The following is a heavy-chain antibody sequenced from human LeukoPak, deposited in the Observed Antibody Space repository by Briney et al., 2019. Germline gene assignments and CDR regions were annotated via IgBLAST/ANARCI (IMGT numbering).Heavy chain of an antibody. CDR2: ISAYNGNT. J-gene: IGHJ4*02. D-gene: IGHD3-9*01. V-gene: IGHV1-18*01. CDR3: ARDPGELRYFDWPGDPLDY. Sequence: ASVKVSCKASGYTFTSYGISWVRQAPGQGLEWMGWISAYNGNTNYAQKLQGRVTMTTDTSTSTAYMELRSLRSDDTAVYYCARDPGELRYFDWPGDPLDYWGQGTLVTVPS. CDR1: GYTFTSYG.